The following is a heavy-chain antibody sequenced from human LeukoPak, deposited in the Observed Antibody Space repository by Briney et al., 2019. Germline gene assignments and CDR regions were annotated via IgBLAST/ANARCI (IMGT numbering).Heavy chain of an antibody. CDR2: IYYNGNT. D-gene: IGHD3/OR15-3a*01. J-gene: IGHJ4*02. CDR3: SRYGSRTGPFDY. CDR1: GGSLSNYY. V-gene: IGHV4-59*01. Sequence: PSETLSLTCTVSGGSLSNYYGSWIRQPPGKGLEWIGYIYYNGNTNYNPSLKSRVTMSVDTSKNQFSLKLRSVTAADTAVYYCSRYGSRTGPFDYWGQGTLVTVSS.